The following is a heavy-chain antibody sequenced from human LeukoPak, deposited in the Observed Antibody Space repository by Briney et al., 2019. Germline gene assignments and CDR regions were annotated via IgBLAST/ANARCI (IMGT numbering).Heavy chain of an antibody. CDR3: ARVNKLPFQYYFDY. CDR2: INHSGST. V-gene: IGHV4-34*01. Sequence: SETLSLTCAVYGGSFSGYYWSWIRQPPGKGLEWIGEINHSGSTNYNPSLKSRVTISVDTSKNQFSLKLSSVTAADTAVYYCARVNKLPFQYYFDYWGQGTLVTVSS. J-gene: IGHJ4*02. CDR1: GGSFSGYY. D-gene: IGHD2-15*01.